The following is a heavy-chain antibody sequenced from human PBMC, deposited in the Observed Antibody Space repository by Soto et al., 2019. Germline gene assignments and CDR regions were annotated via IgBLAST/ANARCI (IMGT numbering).Heavy chain of an antibody. CDR2: ISYDGSNK. D-gene: IGHD1-7*01. V-gene: IGHV3-30-3*01. J-gene: IGHJ2*01. Sequence: GGGVRLSCAASGITFSRYAMHWVRQAPGKGLEWVAVISYDGSNKYYADSVKGRFTISRDNSKNTLYLQMNSLRAEDTAVYYCARGSYNWNYTWYFHLWGRGTLVTVSS. CDR1: GITFSRYA. CDR3: ARGSYNWNYTWYFHL.